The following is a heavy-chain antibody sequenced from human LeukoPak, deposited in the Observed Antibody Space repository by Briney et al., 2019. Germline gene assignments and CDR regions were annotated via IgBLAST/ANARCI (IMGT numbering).Heavy chain of an antibody. D-gene: IGHD3-9*01. CDR1: GYTFTGYY. J-gene: IGHJ4*02. CDR3: ARDVPVHFDWSSLYFDY. CDR2: INPNGGGT. Sequence: GASVKVSCKASGYTFTGYYMHWVRQAPGQGLEWMGWINPNGGGTNYAQKFQGRVTMTRDTSISTAYMELSRLRSDDTAVYYCARDVPVHFDWSSLYFDYWGQGTLVTVSS. V-gene: IGHV1-2*02.